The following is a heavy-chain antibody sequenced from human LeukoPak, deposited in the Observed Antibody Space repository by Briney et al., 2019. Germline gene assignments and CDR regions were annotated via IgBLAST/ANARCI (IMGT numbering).Heavy chain of an antibody. V-gene: IGHV3-23*01. CDR1: GFTFTSYS. D-gene: IGHD3-16*02. CDR3: AKSLYGGCDY. CDR2: ISGGGGST. Sequence: PGGSLRLSCAASGFTFTSYSMNWVRQAPGKGLEWVSTISGGGGSTYYADSVKGRFTISRDNSKNTLYLQVNSLRAEDTAVYYCAKSLYGGCDYWGQGTVVTVSS. J-gene: IGHJ4*02.